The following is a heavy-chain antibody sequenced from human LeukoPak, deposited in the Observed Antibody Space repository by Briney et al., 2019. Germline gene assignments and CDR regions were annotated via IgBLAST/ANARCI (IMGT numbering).Heavy chain of an antibody. CDR2: IYYSGST. CDR1: GGSISSSSYY. V-gene: IGHV4-39*07. D-gene: IGHD6-19*01. CDR3: ARGRKGSSGWFSYFDY. J-gene: IGHJ4*02. Sequence: SETLSLTCTVSGGSISSSSYYWGWIRQPPGKGLEWIGSIYYSGSTYYNPSLKSRVTISVDTSKNQFSLKLSSVTAADTAVYYCARGRKGSSGWFSYFDYWGQGTLVTVSS.